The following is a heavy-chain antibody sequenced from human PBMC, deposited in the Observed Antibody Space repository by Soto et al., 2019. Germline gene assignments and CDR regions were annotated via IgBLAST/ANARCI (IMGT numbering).Heavy chain of an antibody. CDR1: GFNFSNYG. J-gene: IGHJ5*02. CDR2: ISSSRGYI. CDR3: ARSDCTSTSCYVVWFDP. Sequence: EVQVVESGGGLVKPGGSLRLSCAASGFNFSNYGMNWVRQAPGKGLEWVSSISSSRGYISYADSVKGRFTISRDKAKNSVCLQTNSLRAEDTAVYYCARSDCTSTSCYVVWFDPWGQGTLVTVSS. D-gene: IGHD2-2*01. V-gene: IGHV3-21*01.